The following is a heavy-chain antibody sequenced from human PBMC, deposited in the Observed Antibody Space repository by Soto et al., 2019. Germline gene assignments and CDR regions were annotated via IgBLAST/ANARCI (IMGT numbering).Heavy chain of an antibody. Sequence: PSETLSLTCTASGGSINTYYWNWIRQSPGKGLEWIGYIYYTGNTKYNPSLESRVTISVDTSKKQFFLKLNSVTPADTAVYYCAGGPYYFGLDVWGQGTTVTVS. D-gene: IGHD3-10*01. CDR3: AGGPYYFGLDV. V-gene: IGHV4-59*01. CDR1: GGSINTYY. J-gene: IGHJ6*02. CDR2: IYYTGNT.